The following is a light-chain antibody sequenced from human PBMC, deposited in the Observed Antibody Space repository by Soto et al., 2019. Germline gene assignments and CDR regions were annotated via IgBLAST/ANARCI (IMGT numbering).Light chain of an antibody. CDR1: QSISNW. CDR3: QQWT. CDR2: DAS. J-gene: IGKJ1*01. Sequence: DIPMTQSPSTLSASVGDSVTITCRASQSISNWLAWYQVKPGKAPKVLIYDASTLQRGVPSRFSGTGSGTEFTLTISSLQPDDFATYYCQQWTFGQGTKVEVK. V-gene: IGKV1-5*01.